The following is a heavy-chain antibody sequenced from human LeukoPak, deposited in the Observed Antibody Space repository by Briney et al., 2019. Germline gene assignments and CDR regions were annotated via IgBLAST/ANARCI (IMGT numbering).Heavy chain of an antibody. D-gene: IGHD2-8*01. V-gene: IGHV1-18*01. CDR1: GYSFTSYG. J-gene: IGHJ4*02. CDR2: ISTYNANT. Sequence: ASVKVSCKASGYSFTSYGISWVRQAPGQGLEWMGWISTYNANTNYALKLQGRVTLTTDTSTSTAYMELKSLRSDDTAVYYCAREECSIGVCYPSGYWGQGTLVTVSS. CDR3: AREECSIGVCYPSGY.